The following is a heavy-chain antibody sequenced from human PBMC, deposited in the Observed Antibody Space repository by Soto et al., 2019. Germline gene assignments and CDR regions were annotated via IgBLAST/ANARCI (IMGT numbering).Heavy chain of an antibody. CDR1: GFTFSSYA. Sequence: TGWSLRLSCAASGFTFSSYAMSWVRQAPGKGLEWVSAISGSGGSTYYADSVKGRFTISRDNSKNTLYLQMNSLRAEDTAVYYCAKGDSIAAAPWYFDYWGQGTLVTVSS. D-gene: IGHD6-13*01. CDR2: ISGSGGST. J-gene: IGHJ4*02. CDR3: AKGDSIAAAPWYFDY. V-gene: IGHV3-23*01.